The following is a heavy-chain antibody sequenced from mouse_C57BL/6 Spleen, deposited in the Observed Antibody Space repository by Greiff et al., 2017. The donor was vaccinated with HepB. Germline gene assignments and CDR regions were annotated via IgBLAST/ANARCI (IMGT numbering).Heavy chain of an antibody. J-gene: IGHJ4*01. V-gene: IGHV5-12*01. CDR3: ARPYYSNYHAMDY. Sequence: EVQVVESGGGLVQPGGSLKLSCAASGFTFSDYYMYWVRQTPEKRLEWVAYISNGGGSTYYPDTVKGRFTISRDNAKNTLYLQMSRLKSEDTAMYYCARPYYSNYHAMDYWGQGTSVTVSS. CDR2: ISNGGGST. D-gene: IGHD2-5*01. CDR1: GFTFSDYY.